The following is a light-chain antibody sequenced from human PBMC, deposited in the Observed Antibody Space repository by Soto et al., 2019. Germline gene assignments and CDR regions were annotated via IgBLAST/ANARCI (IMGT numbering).Light chain of an antibody. J-gene: IGLJ2*01. V-gene: IGLV1-44*01. Sequence: QSVLTQPPSASGTPGQRVSITCSGSSSNIGSNIVNWYQQLPGRAPKLLIYRTNQRPSGVPDRFSASKSGTSASLAISGLQSEDEADYYCEAWDDSLIGVLFGGGTKVTV. CDR3: EAWDDSLIGVL. CDR2: RTN. CDR1: SSNIGSNI.